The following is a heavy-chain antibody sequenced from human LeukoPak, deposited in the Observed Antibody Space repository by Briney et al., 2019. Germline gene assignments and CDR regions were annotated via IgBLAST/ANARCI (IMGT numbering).Heavy chain of an antibody. D-gene: IGHD6-13*01. CDR1: GFTFSSYS. CDR2: IGSSNSYI. Sequence: GGPLRLSCAASGFTFSSYSMNWVRQAPGKGLEWVSTIGSSNSYIYYADSVKGRFTISRANAKNSLYLQMNSLRAEDTAVYYCGRVHLSSWYVLYYFDYWGQGTLVTVSS. V-gene: IGHV3-21*01. CDR3: GRVHLSSWYVLYYFDY. J-gene: IGHJ4*02.